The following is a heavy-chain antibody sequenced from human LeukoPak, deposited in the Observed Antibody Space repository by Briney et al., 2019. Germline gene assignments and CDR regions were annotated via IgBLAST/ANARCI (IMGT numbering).Heavy chain of an antibody. CDR3: ARDVWGRSGYDY. CDR2: IYCIGST. J-gene: IGHJ4*02. Sequence: SETLSLACTVAGGSISSYYWSWVRQPPVKGLEWIGYIYCIGSTNYSPSLKSRLTISVDTSKNQFSLKLRSVTAADTAVYYCARDVWGRSGYDYWGQGTMVTVSS. V-gene: IGHV4-59*01. CDR1: GGSISSYY. D-gene: IGHD3-3*01.